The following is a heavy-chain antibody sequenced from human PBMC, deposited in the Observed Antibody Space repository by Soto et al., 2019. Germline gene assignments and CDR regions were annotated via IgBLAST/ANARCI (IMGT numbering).Heavy chain of an antibody. J-gene: IGHJ3*02. CDR1: GGTFSSYT. Sequence: QVQLVQSGAEVKKPGSSVKVSCKASGGTFSSYTISWVRQAPGQGLEWMGRIIPILGIANYAQKFQGRVTITAGKGTGTAYMGLSSVRSEDTAGYYCASPSYGYCSGGSCFHADAFDIWGQGTMVTVSS. CDR3: ASPSYGYCSGGSCFHADAFDI. CDR2: IIPILGIA. V-gene: IGHV1-69*02. D-gene: IGHD2-15*01.